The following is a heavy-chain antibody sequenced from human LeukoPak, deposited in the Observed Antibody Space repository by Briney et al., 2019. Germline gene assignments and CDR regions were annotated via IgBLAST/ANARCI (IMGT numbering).Heavy chain of an antibody. V-gene: IGHV3-74*01. D-gene: IGHD1-26*01. J-gene: IGHJ4*02. Sequence: GSLRLSCAASGFTFSSHWMHWVRQAPGKGLVWVSRVNSDGSSTSYAASVEGRFTISRDNAKNTLYLQMNSLRAEDTAVYYCARDPGPAGATYPFDSWGQGTLVTVSS. CDR2: VNSDGSST. CDR1: GFTFSSHW. CDR3: ARDPGPAGATYPFDS.